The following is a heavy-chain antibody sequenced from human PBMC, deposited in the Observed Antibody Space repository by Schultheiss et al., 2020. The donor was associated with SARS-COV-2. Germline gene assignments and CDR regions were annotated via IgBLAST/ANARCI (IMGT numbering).Heavy chain of an antibody. J-gene: IGHJ3*02. Sequence: GESLKISCKASGYTFTSYYMHWVRQAPGQGLEWMGIINPSGGSTSYAQKFQGRVTMTRDTSTSTVYMELSSLRSEDTAVYYCARVPYCGGDCENRAFDIWGQGTMVTVSS. CDR2: INPSGGST. D-gene: IGHD2-21*02. CDR3: ARVPYCGGDCENRAFDI. CDR1: GYTFTSYY. V-gene: IGHV1-46*03.